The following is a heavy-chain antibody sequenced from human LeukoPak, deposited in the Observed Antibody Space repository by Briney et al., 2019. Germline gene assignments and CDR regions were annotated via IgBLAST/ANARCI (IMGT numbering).Heavy chain of an antibody. CDR2: IYYSGST. CDR1: GGSISSYY. V-gene: IGHV4-59*01. D-gene: IGHD3/OR15-3a*01. J-gene: IGHJ4*02. CDR3: ASWTGIFDY. Sequence: TSSETLSLTCTVSGGSISSYYWSWIRQPPGKGLEWIGYIYYSGSTNYNPSLKSRVTISVDTSKNQFSLKLSSVTAADTAVYYCASWTGIFDYWGQGTLVTVSS.